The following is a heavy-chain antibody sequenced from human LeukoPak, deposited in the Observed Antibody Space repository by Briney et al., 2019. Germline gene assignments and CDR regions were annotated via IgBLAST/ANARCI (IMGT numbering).Heavy chain of an antibody. D-gene: IGHD3-9*01. CDR2: IKQDGSEK. J-gene: IGHJ4*02. CDR3: ARDXYYDILTGGDY. Sequence: GGSLRLSCAASGFTFSSYWMSWVRQAPGKGLEWVANIKQDGSEKYYVDSVKGRFTISRDNAKNSLYLQMNSLRAEDTAVYYCARDXYYDILTGGDYWGQGTLVTVSS. V-gene: IGHV3-7*01. CDR1: GFTFSSYW.